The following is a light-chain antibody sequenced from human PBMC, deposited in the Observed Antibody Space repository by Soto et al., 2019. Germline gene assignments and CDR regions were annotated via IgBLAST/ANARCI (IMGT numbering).Light chain of an antibody. Sequence: EIVMTQSPATLSVSPGERATLSFRASQSVSSNLAWYQQKPGQAPRLLIYGAFTRATGIPARFSGSGSGTEFTLPISSLQSEDFAVYYCQQYNNWPRTFGQGTKVDIK. CDR3: QQYNNWPRT. CDR1: QSVSSN. V-gene: IGKV3-15*01. J-gene: IGKJ1*01. CDR2: GAF.